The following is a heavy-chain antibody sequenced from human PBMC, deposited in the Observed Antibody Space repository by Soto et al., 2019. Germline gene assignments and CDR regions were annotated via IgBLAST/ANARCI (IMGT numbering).Heavy chain of an antibody. V-gene: IGHV3-33*01. CDR1: GFTFSSYG. Sequence: LRLSCAASGFTFSSYGMHWVRQAPGKGLEWVAVIWYDGSNKYYADSVKGRFTISRDNSKNTLYLQMNSLRAEDTAVYYCARAKHGMDVWGQGTTVTVSS. CDR2: IWYDGSNK. J-gene: IGHJ6*02. CDR3: ARAKHGMDV.